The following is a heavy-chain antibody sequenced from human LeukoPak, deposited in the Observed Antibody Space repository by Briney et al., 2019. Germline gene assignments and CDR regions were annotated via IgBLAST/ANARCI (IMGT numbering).Heavy chain of an antibody. Sequence: PSETLSLTCTVSSGSISSYYWSWIRQPAGKGLEWIGRIYNSGITNYNPSLKSRVTMSVDTSKNQFSLKLSSVTAADTAVYYCARISGPDETISFGSSSWTDAFDIWGQGTMVTVSS. CDR1: SGSISSYY. D-gene: IGHD6-13*01. V-gene: IGHV4-4*07. CDR3: ARISGPDETISFGSSSWTDAFDI. J-gene: IGHJ3*02. CDR2: IYNSGIT.